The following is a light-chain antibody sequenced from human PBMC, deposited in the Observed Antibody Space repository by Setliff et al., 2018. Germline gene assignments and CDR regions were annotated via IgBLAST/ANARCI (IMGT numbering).Light chain of an antibody. CDR2: DVT. Sequence: QSVLTQPASVSGSPGQSITISCTGTGTYNYVSWYQQHPGKAPQLIIYDVTSRPSGVSNRFSASKSGNTASLTISGLQPEDDADYYCSSYTSNSTYVFGTGTKV. V-gene: IGLV2-14*03. CDR1: GTYNY. CDR3: SSYTSNSTYV. J-gene: IGLJ1*01.